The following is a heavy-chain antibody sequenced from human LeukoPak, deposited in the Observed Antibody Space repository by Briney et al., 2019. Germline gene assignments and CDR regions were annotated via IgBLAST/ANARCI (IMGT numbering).Heavy chain of an antibody. CDR2: ISSSSSYT. CDR1: GFTFSDYY. Sequence: GGSRRLSCAASGFTFSDYYMSWIRQAPGKGLEWVSYISSSSSYTNYADSVKGRFTISRDNAKNSLYLQMNSLRAEDTAVYYCAGDCSSTSCYSSHRMGVWGKGTTVTVSS. D-gene: IGHD2-2*01. V-gene: IGHV3-11*06. CDR3: AGDCSSTSCYSSHRMGV. J-gene: IGHJ6*04.